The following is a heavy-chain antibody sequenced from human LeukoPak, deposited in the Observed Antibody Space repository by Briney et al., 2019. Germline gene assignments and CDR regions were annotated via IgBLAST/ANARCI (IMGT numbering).Heavy chain of an antibody. CDR2: IKQDGSDK. CDR1: GFTFSSYE. J-gene: IGHJ4*02. D-gene: IGHD5-18*01. Sequence: GGSLRLSCAASGFTFSSYEMNWVRQAPGKGLEWVANIKQDGSDKYYVDSVKGRFSISRDNAKNSLYLQMNSLRAEDTAVYYCGRGVTSDYWGQGTLVTVSS. V-gene: IGHV3-7*03. CDR3: GRGVTSDY.